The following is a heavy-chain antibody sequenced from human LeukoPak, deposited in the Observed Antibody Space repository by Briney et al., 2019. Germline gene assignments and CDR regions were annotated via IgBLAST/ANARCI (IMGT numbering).Heavy chain of an antibody. J-gene: IGHJ3*02. V-gene: IGHV3-48*03. D-gene: IGHD3-22*01. Sequence: GGSLRLSCAASGFTFSSYEMNWVRQAPGKGLEWVSYISSSGRTFYYADSVKGRFTISRDNGKNSLYLQMNSLRAEDMAVYYCARETYYYHSSGYYTAFDIWGQGTMVTVSS. CDR3: ARETYYYHSSGYYTAFDI. CDR1: GFTFSSYE. CDR2: ISSSGRTF.